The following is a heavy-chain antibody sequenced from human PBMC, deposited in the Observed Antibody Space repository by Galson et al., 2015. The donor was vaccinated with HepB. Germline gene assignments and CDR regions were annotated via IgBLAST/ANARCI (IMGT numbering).Heavy chain of an antibody. D-gene: IGHD6-13*01. CDR1: GFTFSSYA. J-gene: IGHJ6*02. CDR3: ARDLIAAAVTYGMDV. Sequence: SLRLSCAASGFTFSSYAMHWVRQAPGKGLEWVAVISYDGSNKYYADSVKGRFTISRDNSKNTLYLQMNSLRAEDTAVYYCARDLIAAAVTYGMDVWGQGTTVTVSS. V-gene: IGHV3-30*04. CDR2: ISYDGSNK.